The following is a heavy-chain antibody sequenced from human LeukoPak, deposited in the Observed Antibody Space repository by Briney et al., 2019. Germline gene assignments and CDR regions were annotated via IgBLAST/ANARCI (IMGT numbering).Heavy chain of an antibody. V-gene: IGHV1-2*06. CDR3: ARDPPTMVRGVNTGLDY. Sequence: ASVKVSCKASGYTFTGYYMHWVRQAPGQGLEWMGRINPNSGGTNYAQKFQGRVTMTRDTSISTAYMELSRLRSDDTAVYYCARDPPTMVRGVNTGLDYWGQGTLVTVSS. J-gene: IGHJ4*02. CDR2: INPNSGGT. CDR1: GYTFTGYY. D-gene: IGHD3-10*01.